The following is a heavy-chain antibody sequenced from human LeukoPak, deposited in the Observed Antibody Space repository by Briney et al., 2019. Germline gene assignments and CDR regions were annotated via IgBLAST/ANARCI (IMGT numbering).Heavy chain of an antibody. V-gene: IGHV4-59*08. CDR1: GFTISSYW. CDR3: ARARGGYSYGYDY. J-gene: IGHJ4*02. Sequence: PGGSLRLSCAGSGFTISSYWMTWVRQAPGKGLEWIGYIYYSGSTNYNPSLKSRVTISVDTSKNQFSLKLSSVTAADTAVYYCARARGGYSYGYDYWGQGTLVTVSS. D-gene: IGHD5-18*01. CDR2: IYYSGST.